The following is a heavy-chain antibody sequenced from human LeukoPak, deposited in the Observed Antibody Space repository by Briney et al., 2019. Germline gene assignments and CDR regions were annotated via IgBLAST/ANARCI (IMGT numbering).Heavy chain of an antibody. J-gene: IGHJ4*02. CDR3: ASAVAGPYYFDY. CDR1: GGSFSGYY. Sequence: SETLSLTCAVYGGSFSGYYWSWIRQPPGKGLEWIGSIYYSGSTYYNPSLKSRVTISVDTSKNQFSLKLSSVTAVDTAVYYCASAVAGPYYFDYWGQGTLVTVSS. CDR2: IYYSGST. D-gene: IGHD6-19*01. V-gene: IGHV4-34*01.